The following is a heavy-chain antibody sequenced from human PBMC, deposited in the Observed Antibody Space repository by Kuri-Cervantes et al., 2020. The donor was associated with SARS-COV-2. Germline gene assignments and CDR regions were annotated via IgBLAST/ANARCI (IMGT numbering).Heavy chain of an antibody. V-gene: IGHV4-31*02. Sequence: LRLSCTVSGDSISSDGHFWTWIRQPPGKGLQWIGYIYPSGTSHYNPSLKSRVTISVDTSKNKFSLNLSSVTAADTAVYYCARDTRLGCSGTSCYSFFDYWGQGTLVTVSS. D-gene: IGHD2-2*01. J-gene: IGHJ4*02. CDR2: IYPSGTS. CDR1: GDSISSDGHF. CDR3: ARDTRLGCSGTSCYSFFDY.